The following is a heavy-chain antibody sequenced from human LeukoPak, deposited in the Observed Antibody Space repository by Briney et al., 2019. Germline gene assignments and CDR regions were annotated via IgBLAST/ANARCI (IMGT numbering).Heavy chain of an antibody. J-gene: IGHJ6*04. CDR2: IIPIFGTA. D-gene: IGHD3-16*01. V-gene: IGHV1-69*13. CDR1: GGTFSSYA. CDR3: AREPETTVGPLGYYYGMDV. Sequence: GASVKVSCKASGGTFSSYAISWVRQAPGQGLEWMGGIIPIFGTANYAQKFQGRVTITADESTSTAYMELSSLRSEDTAVYYCAREPETTVGPLGYYYGMDVWGKGTTVTVSS.